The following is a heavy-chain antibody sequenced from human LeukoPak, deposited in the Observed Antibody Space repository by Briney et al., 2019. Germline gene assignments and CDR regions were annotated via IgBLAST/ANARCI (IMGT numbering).Heavy chain of an antibody. CDR1: GFTFSRYW. CDR2: IKPDGSNK. V-gene: IGHV3-7*01. D-gene: IGHD3-10*01. CDR3: ANIYGSGLGYYYYGMDV. J-gene: IGHJ6*02. Sequence: GGSLRLSCAASGFTFSRYWMTWVRQTPRKGLKWVANIKPDGSNKYYADSVKGRFTISRDNSKNTLYLQMNSLRAEDTAVYYCANIYGSGLGYYYYGMDVWGQGTTVTVSS.